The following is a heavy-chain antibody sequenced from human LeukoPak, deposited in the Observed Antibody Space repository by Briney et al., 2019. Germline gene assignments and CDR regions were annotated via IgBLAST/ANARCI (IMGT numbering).Heavy chain of an antibody. CDR2: IRSSSSTI. J-gene: IGHJ4*02. D-gene: IGHD1-26*01. V-gene: IGHV3-48*01. CDR3: ARVRGGSPLVDY. CDR1: GFTFSGYS. Sequence: GGSLRLSCAASGFTFSGYSMNWVRQAPGKGLEWVSYIRSSSSTIYYADSVKGRFTISRDNAKNSLYLQMNSLRAEDTAVYYCARVRGGSPLVDYWGQGTLVTVSS.